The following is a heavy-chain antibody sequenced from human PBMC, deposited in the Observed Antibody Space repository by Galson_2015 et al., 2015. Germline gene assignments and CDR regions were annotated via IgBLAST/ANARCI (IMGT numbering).Heavy chain of an antibody. J-gene: IGHJ4*02. V-gene: IGHV3-30*03. CDR2: ISYDGNNK. D-gene: IGHD5-12*01. CDR3: ARGGYSGYEYFDY. Sequence: SLRLSCAPSGFTFSSYGMHWVRQAPGKGLEWVAVISYDGNNKYYADSVKGRFTISRDNSKNTLYLQMNSLRAEDTAVYYCARGGYSGYEYFDYWGQGTLVTVSS. CDR1: GFTFSSYG.